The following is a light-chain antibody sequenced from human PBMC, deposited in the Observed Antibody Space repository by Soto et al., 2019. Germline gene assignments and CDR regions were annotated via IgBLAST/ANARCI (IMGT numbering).Light chain of an antibody. Sequence: EIELTQSPGTLSLSPGERATLSCRASQSVSSSYLAWYQQKPGQAPRLLIYGASSRATGIPARFSGSGSGTDFTLTISRLEPEDFALYYCQQYASSPFTFGQGTKLEIK. CDR1: QSVSSSY. CDR2: GAS. J-gene: IGKJ2*01. CDR3: QQYASSPFT. V-gene: IGKV3-20*01.